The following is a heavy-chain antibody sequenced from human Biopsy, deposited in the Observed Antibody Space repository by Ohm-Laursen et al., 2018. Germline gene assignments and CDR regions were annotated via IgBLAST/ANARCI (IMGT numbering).Heavy chain of an antibody. Sequence: SLRLSCAAAGFKFDDYAMHWVRQTPGKGLEWVSGMSRNNGFIGYTDSVRGRFTISRDNGQNSLYLQMNNLITKDTAVYYCARDISPSTFPENTLDIWGQGTMVTVSS. V-gene: IGHV3-9*01. J-gene: IGHJ3*02. CDR2: MSRNNGFI. CDR3: ARDISPSTFPENTLDI. CDR1: GFKFDDYA. D-gene: IGHD2/OR15-2a*01.